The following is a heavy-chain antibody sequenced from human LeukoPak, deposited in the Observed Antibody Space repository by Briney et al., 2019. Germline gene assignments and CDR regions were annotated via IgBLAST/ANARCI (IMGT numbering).Heavy chain of an antibody. CDR2: INPNSGGT. CDR3: ATLNYDILTGYITNWFDP. J-gene: IGHJ5*02. Sequence: VASAKVSCKASGYTFTGYYMHWVRQDPGQGPEWMGCINPNSGGTNYAQKFQGRVTMTRDTSISTAYMELSRLGSDDRAVYYCATLNYDILTGYITNWFDPWGQGTLVTVSS. CDR1: GYTFTGYY. V-gene: IGHV1-2*02. D-gene: IGHD3-9*01.